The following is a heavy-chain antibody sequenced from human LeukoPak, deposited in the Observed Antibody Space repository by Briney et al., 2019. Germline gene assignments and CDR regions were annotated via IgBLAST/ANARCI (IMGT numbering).Heavy chain of an antibody. Sequence: SETLSLTCTVSGGSISSYYWSWIRQPPGKGLEWIGYIYYSGSTNYNPSLKSRVTISVDTSKNQFSLKLSSVTAADTAVYYCARVYYYDSSGYPAFDPWGQGTLVTVSS. CDR3: ARVYYYDSSGYPAFDP. J-gene: IGHJ5*02. CDR1: GGSISSYY. CDR2: IYYSGST. D-gene: IGHD3-22*01. V-gene: IGHV4-59*01.